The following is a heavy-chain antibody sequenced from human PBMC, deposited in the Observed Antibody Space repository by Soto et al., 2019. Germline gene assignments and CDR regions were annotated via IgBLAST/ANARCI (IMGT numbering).Heavy chain of an antibody. J-gene: IGHJ4*02. D-gene: IGHD6-19*01. Sequence: PSETLSLTCAVSGGSISSGGYSWSWIRQPPGKGLEWIGYIYHGSTYYNPSLKSRVTISVDGSKNQFSLKLSSVTAADTAVYYCARAGGLGAVAVDYWGQGTLVTVSS. CDR2: IYHGST. CDR1: GGSISSGGYS. V-gene: IGHV4-30-2*01. CDR3: ARAGGLGAVAVDY.